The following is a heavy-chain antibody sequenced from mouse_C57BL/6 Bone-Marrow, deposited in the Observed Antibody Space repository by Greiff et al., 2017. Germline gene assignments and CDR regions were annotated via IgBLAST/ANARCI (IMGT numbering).Heavy chain of an antibody. J-gene: IGHJ4*01. Sequence: EVQLKESGPGLVKPSQSLSLTCSVTGYSITSGYYWNWIRQFPGNKLEWMGYISYDGSNNYNPSLKNRISITRDTSKNQFFLKLNSVTTEDTATYYCARRWVYAMDYWGQGTSVTVSS. V-gene: IGHV3-6*01. D-gene: IGHD2-3*01. CDR2: ISYDGSN. CDR3: ARRWVYAMDY. CDR1: GYSITSGYY.